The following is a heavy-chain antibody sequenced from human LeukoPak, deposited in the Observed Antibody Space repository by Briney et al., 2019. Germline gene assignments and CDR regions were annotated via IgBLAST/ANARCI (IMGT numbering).Heavy chain of an antibody. V-gene: IGHV1-24*01. D-gene: IGHD2-2*01. CDR2: FDPEDGET. Sequence: ASVKVSCKVSGYTLTELSMHWVRQAPGKGLEWMGGFDPEDGETIYAQKFQGRVTMTEDTSTDTAYMELSSLRSEDTAVYYCATAIVVVPAAPDFDYWGQGTLVTVSS. J-gene: IGHJ4*02. CDR3: ATAIVVVPAAPDFDY. CDR1: GYTLTELS.